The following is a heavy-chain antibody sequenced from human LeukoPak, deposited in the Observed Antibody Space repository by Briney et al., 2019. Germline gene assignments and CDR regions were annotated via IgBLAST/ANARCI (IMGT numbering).Heavy chain of an antibody. CDR3: ARVVGLTGYSSSWYSGYYYYMDV. D-gene: IGHD6-13*01. V-gene: IGHV1-8*01. CDR1: GYTSTSYD. CDR2: MNPNIGNT. Sequence: EASVKVSCKVSGYTSTSYDINWVRHATGQGRGWMGWMNPNIGNTSYAQRFQGKVTMTRNTSISTAYMELSSLRSQDTAVYYCARVVGLTGYSSSWYSGYYYYMDVWGKGTTVTVSS. J-gene: IGHJ6*03.